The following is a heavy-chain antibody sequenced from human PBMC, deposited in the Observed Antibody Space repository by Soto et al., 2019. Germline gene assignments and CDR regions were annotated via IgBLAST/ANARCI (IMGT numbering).Heavy chain of an antibody. Sequence: QVPLVESGGGVVQPGRSLRLSCAASGFTFSSYVMHWVRQAPGKGLEWVALIWYDGTNKWYADSVKGRFTISRDNSKNTLYLKRSSRRAEDTAVYYCAREPLGHYYVMDVGGKGTTVPVPS. CDR1: GFTFSSYV. CDR2: IWYDGTNK. CDR3: AREPLGHYYVMDV. V-gene: IGHV3-33*01. D-gene: IGHD3-16*01. J-gene: IGHJ6*04.